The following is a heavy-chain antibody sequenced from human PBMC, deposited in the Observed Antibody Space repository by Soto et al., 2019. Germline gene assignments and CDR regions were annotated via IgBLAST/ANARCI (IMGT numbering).Heavy chain of an antibody. Sequence: QVQLVESGGGVVQPGRSLGLSCAASGFTFSNYGMHWVRQAPGKGLEWVTVISYDGSNKDYADSVKGRFTISRDNSKNTLYLVMDRLRGEGTGGDYCAKDRAFTSYLQGGWGKGTTVTVSS. J-gene: IGHJ6*04. CDR2: ISYDGSNK. CDR1: GFTFSNYG. D-gene: IGHD3-3*02. CDR3: AKDRAFTSYLQGG. V-gene: IGHV3-30*18.